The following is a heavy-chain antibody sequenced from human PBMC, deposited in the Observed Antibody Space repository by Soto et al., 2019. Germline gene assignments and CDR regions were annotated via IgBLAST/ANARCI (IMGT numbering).Heavy chain of an antibody. CDR1: GYTFSNYG. J-gene: IGHJ5*02. D-gene: IGHD2-2*01. Sequence: ASVKVSCKTSGYTFSNYGITWVRQAPGQPLEWLGWISLYSDGTNYAQKFQGRVSMTTDTSTTTAYMELRSLRSDDTAVDYCARVVPGVEAWFGPWGQGTLVTVSS. CDR3: ARVVPGVEAWFGP. CDR2: ISLYSDGT. V-gene: IGHV1-18*01.